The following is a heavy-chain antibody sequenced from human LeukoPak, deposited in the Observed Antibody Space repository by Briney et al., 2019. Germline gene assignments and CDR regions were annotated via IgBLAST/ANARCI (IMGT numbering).Heavy chain of an antibody. CDR1: GGSFSGYY. D-gene: IGHD3-22*01. CDR2: ISSSSSYI. Sequence: ETLSLTCAVYGGSFSGYYWSWIRQPPGKGLEWVSSISSSSSYIYYADSVKGRFTISRDNAKNSLYLQMNSLRAEDTAVYYCARDRYDSSGYRNAFDIWGQGTMVTVSS. V-gene: IGHV3-21*01. CDR3: ARDRYDSSGYRNAFDI. J-gene: IGHJ3*02.